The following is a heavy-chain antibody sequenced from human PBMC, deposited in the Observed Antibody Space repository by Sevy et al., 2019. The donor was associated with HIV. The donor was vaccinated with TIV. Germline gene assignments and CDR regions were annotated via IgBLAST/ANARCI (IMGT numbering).Heavy chain of an antibody. CDR3: AGDRGVMLSSAFNY. V-gene: IGHV3-30*04. CDR1: GFSFSEYG. Sequence: GGSLRLSCAASGFSFSEYGMHWVRQAPGKGLEWVAVISHDGRNNKYNPYSVKGRFTISRDNSKNTLYLQMNSLRAEVTAIYYCAGDRGVMLSSAFNYWGQGTLVTVSS. D-gene: IGHD3-16*01. J-gene: IGHJ4*02. CDR2: ISHDGRNNK.